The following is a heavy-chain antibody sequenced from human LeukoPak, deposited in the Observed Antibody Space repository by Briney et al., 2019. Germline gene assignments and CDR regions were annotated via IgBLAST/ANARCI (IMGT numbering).Heavy chain of an antibody. CDR3: ARSSGNQLLFGWYFDL. D-gene: IGHD2-2*01. CDR2: IIPIFGTA. CDR1: GGTFSSYA. J-gene: IGHJ2*01. V-gene: IGHV1-69*13. Sequence: ASVKVSCKASGGTFSSYAISWVRQAPGQGLERMGGIIPIFGTANYAQKFQGRVTITADESTSTAYMELSSLRSEDTAVYYCARSSGNQLLFGWYFDLWGRGTLVTVSS.